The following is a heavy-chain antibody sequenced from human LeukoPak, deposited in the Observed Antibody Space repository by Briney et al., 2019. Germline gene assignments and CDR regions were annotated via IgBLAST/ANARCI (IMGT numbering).Heavy chain of an antibody. D-gene: IGHD1-26*01. Sequence: SETLSLTCTVSGGSISSSSYYWGWIRQPPGKGLEWIGSIYYSGSTYYNPSLKSRVTISVDTSKNQFSLKLSSVTAADTAVYYCASTEPVGATPFFDYWGQGTLVTVSS. CDR1: GGSISSSSYY. CDR2: IYYSGST. CDR3: ASTEPVGATPFFDY. V-gene: IGHV4-39*01. J-gene: IGHJ4*02.